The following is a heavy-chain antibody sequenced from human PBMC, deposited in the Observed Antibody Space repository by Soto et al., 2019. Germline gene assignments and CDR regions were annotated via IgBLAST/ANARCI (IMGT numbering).Heavy chain of an antibody. J-gene: IGHJ4*02. CDR1: GYSFTNYW. Sequence: GESLKISCRGSGYSFTNYWDGWVRQMPGKGLEWLGIIYPGDSDTRYSPSFQGQVTISADKSISTAYLPWSSLKASDTAMYDCARNGGFSGPPALLLFDYWGQGTLVTVSS. D-gene: IGHD1-26*01. CDR2: IYPGDSDT. CDR3: ARNGGFSGPPALLLFDY. V-gene: IGHV5-51*01.